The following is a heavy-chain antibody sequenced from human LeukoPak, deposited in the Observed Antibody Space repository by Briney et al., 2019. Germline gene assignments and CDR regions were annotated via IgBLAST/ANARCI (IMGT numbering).Heavy chain of an antibody. V-gene: IGHV3-30*04. D-gene: IGHD1-26*01. CDR3: ARSGNTDVASGVDF. CDR1: GFSFSSYA. CDR2: ISYDGSNK. Sequence: GGSLTLSCAASGFSFSSYAVYWVRQAPGKGLEWVAVISYDGSNKYYADSVKGRSTISRDNSKNTLYLQMSSLTPEDTAVYYCARSGNTDVASGVDFWGQGTLVIVSS. J-gene: IGHJ4*02.